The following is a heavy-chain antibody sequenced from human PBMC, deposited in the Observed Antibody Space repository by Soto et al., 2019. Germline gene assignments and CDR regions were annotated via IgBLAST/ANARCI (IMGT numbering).Heavy chain of an antibody. Sequence: QVTLQESGPALVKPTETLTLTCTFSGFSLKTNGVAVGWIRQPPGKAPEWLAHIYWDGDERYRPTRRCRLTTNKDTSKNQVVFTMAKMDPLDTATYSCAPISGLQLMDVWGPGTTVSVS. CDR2: IYWDGDE. D-gene: IGHD3-9*01. J-gene: IGHJ6*02. V-gene: IGHV2-5*02. CDR1: GFSLKTNGVA. CDR3: APISGLQLMDV.